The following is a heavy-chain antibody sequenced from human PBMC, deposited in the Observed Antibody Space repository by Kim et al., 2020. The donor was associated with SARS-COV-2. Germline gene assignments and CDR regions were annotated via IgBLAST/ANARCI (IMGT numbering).Heavy chain of an antibody. V-gene: IGHV3-21*01. CDR2: ISSSSSYI. CDR3: ARDMGFIVVENAFDY. CDR1: GFTFSSYS. J-gene: IGHJ4*02. D-gene: IGHD2-21*01. Sequence: GGSLRLSCAASGFTFSSYSMNWVRQAPGKGLEWVSSISSSSSYIYYADSVKGRFTISRDNAKNSLYLQMNSLRAEDTAVYYCARDMGFIVVENAFDYWGQGTLVTVSS.